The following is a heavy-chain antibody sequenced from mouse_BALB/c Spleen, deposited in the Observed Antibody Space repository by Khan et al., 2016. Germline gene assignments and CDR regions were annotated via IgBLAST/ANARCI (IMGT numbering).Heavy chain of an antibody. V-gene: IGHV4-1*02. J-gene: IGHJ2*01. D-gene: IGHD1-2*01. CDR3: ASIRYYCYLSY. CDR2: INPDSSTI. Sequence: EVKLLESGGGLVQPGGSLKLSCAASGFDFSRYWMSWVRQAPGKGLEWIGEINPDSSTINYTPSLKDKFIISRDNARNTLYLQMSKVRPEHTALYFCASIRYYCYLSYWGQCTTLTAYS. CDR1: GFDFSRYW.